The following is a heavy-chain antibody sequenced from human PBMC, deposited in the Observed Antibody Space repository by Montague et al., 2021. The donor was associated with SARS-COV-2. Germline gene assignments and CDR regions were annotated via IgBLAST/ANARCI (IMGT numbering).Heavy chain of an antibody. J-gene: IGHJ4*02. Sequence: SETLSLTCAVSGGSISSQNWWNWVRQSPGKGLEWIGEIHHDGTTNYNPSLNSRVTISVDKSKNQFSLNLNSVTAADTAAYYCAREGSRDGYNEGFDYWGQGIPVTVSS. D-gene: IGHD5-24*01. V-gene: IGHV4-4*02. CDR1: GGSISSQNW. CDR3: AREGSRDGYNEGFDY. CDR2: IHHDGTT.